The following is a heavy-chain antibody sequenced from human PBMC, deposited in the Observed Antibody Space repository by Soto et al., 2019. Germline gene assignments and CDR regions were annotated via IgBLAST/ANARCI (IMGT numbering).Heavy chain of an antibody. CDR2: INPNSGGT. D-gene: IGHD3-22*01. V-gene: IGHV1-2*02. CDR1: GYTFTGYY. Sequence: ASVKVSFKASGYTFTGYYMHWVRQAPGQGLEWMGWINPNSGGTNYAQKFQGRVTMTRDTSISTAYMELRSLRSDDTAVYYCARSPDSSGYPDFDYWGQGTLVTVSS. CDR3: ARSPDSSGYPDFDY. J-gene: IGHJ4*02.